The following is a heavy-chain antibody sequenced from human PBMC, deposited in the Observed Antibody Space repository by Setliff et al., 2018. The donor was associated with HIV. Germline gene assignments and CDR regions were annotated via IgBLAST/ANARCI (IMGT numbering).Heavy chain of an antibody. Sequence: SETLSLTCSVSGGSVGSGSYYWSWIRQSPGKGLEWPGYIYYSGSTTYNPSLRSRVTISIDTSKNQFSLNLRSVTAADTAVYYCARDPPGYGDSKDYWGQGRLVTVSS. V-gene: IGHV4-61*01. CDR2: IYYSGST. CDR3: ARDPPGYGDSKDY. J-gene: IGHJ4*02. CDR1: GGSVGSGSYY. D-gene: IGHD4-17*01.